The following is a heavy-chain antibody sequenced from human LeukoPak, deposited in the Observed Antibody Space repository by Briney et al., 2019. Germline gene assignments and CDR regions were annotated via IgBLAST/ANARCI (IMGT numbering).Heavy chain of an antibody. CDR2: INPNSGGT. Sequence: ASVKVSCKASGYTFTGYYMHWVRQAPGQGLEWMGWINPNSGGTNYAQKFQGRVTMTRDTSISTAYMELSRLRSDDTAVYYCASTYRGYSSGYQGFDYWGQGTLVTVSS. V-gene: IGHV1-2*02. CDR1: GYTFTGYY. D-gene: IGHD3-22*01. CDR3: ASTYRGYSSGYQGFDY. J-gene: IGHJ4*02.